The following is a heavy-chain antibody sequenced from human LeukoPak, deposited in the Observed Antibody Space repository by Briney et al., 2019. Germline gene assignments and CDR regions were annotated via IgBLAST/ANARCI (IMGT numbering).Heavy chain of an antibody. V-gene: IGHV3-48*04. CDR1: GFTFSSYS. J-gene: IGHJ4*02. D-gene: IGHD6-13*01. CDR2: ISSSSGTI. CDR3: ARVRGQQLVSSFDY. Sequence: GGSLRLSCAASGFTFSSYSMNWVRQAPGKGLEWVSYISSSSGTIYYADSVKGRFTISRDNAKNSLYLQMNSLRAEDTAVYYCARVRGQQLVSSFDYWGQGTLVTVSS.